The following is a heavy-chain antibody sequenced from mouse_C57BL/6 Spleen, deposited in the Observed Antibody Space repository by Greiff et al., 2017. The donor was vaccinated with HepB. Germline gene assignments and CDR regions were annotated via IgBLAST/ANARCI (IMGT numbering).Heavy chain of an antibody. D-gene: IGHD1-1*01. Sequence: SGAELVKPGASVKISCKASGYAFSSYWMNWVKQRPGKGLEWIGQIYPGDGDTNYNGKFKGKATLTADKSSSTAYMQLSSLTSEDSAVYFCARHYYGSSSPGYWGQGTSVTVSS. CDR3: ARHYYGSSSPGY. V-gene: IGHV1-80*01. CDR2: IYPGDGDT. J-gene: IGHJ4*01. CDR1: GYAFSSYW.